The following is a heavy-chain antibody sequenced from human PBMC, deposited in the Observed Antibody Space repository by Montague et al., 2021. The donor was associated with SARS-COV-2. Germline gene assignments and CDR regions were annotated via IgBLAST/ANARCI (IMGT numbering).Heavy chain of an antibody. V-gene: IGHV6-1*01. Sequence: CAISGDSVSSHIATCNWIRQSPSRGLEWLGRTYYRSKWYNDYAVSVKSRVIINPDTSNNRISLQLNSVTPEDTAVYYCARAYCGGDCYFYWYFDLWGRGTLVTVSS. CDR1: GDSVSSHIAT. CDR2: TYYRSKWYN. J-gene: IGHJ2*01. CDR3: ARAYCGGDCYFYWYFDL. D-gene: IGHD2-21*02.